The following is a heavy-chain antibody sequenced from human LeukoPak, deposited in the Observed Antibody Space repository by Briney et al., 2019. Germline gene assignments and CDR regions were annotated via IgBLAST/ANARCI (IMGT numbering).Heavy chain of an antibody. CDR1: GFTFNTYW. V-gene: IGHV3-74*01. Sequence: GGSLRLSCAASGFTFNTYWMHWVRQAPGKGLVWVSRIHKDGSSISYADSVNGRFTISRDNAKNTLFLRMNSLRAEDTAVYFCARAQWLANDVFDIWGQGTMVTVSS. CDR3: ARAQWLANDVFDI. D-gene: IGHD6-19*01. J-gene: IGHJ3*02. CDR2: IHKDGSSI.